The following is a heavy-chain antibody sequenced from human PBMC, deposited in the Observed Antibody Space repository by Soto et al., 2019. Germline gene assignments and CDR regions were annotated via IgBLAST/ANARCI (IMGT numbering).Heavy chain of an antibody. V-gene: IGHV4-59*01. Sequence: QVQLQESGPGLVKPSETLSLTCTVSGGSISSYYWSWIRQPPGKGLEWIGYIYYSGSTNYNPSLKNRVTISVDTSKNQFSLKLSSVTAADTAVYYCARGVVGAAFDIWGQGTMVTVSS. CDR1: GGSISSYY. J-gene: IGHJ3*02. CDR2: IYYSGST. CDR3: ARGVVGAAFDI. D-gene: IGHD1-26*01.